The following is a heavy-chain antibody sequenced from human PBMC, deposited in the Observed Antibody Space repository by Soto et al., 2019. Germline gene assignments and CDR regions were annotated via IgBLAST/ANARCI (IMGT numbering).Heavy chain of an antibody. Sequence: QVQLVQSGAEVKKPGSSVKVSCKASGGTFSSYAISWVRQAPGQGPEWMGGIIPIFGTANYAQKFQGRVTITADESTSTAYMELSSLRSEDTAVYYCAVKRHCTNGVCYPAYYYYYGMDVWGQGTTVTVSS. J-gene: IGHJ6*02. D-gene: IGHD2-8*01. CDR2: IIPIFGTA. CDR1: GGTFSSYA. CDR3: AVKRHCTNGVCYPAYYYYYGMDV. V-gene: IGHV1-69*12.